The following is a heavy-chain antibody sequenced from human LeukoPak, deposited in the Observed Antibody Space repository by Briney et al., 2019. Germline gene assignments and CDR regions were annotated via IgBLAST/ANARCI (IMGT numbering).Heavy chain of an antibody. CDR1: GYSISSGYY. J-gene: IGHJ5*02. V-gene: IGHV4-38-2*02. Sequence: SETLSLTCTVSGYSISSGYYGGWIRQPPGKGLEWIGRSYQSGSTDYNPSLKSRLTIPVDTSNSQFSLKLSSVTAAATAVYYCARGIAARGKPNWFDPWGQGTLVTVSS. CDR3: ARGIAARGKPNWFDP. D-gene: IGHD6-6*01. CDR2: SYQSGST.